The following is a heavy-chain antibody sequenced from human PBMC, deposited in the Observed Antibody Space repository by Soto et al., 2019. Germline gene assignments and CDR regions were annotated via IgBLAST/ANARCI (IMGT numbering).Heavy chain of an antibody. CDR2: IYHSAST. CDR3: ARDEGNWFDP. Sequence: QLQLQESGSGLVKPSQTLSLTCAVSGGSISSGGYSWSWIRQPPGKGLEWIGYIYHSASTYYNPSLKSRITRSVDRSKNQFSLKLSAVTAADTAVYYCARDEGNWFDPWGQGTLVTVSS. CDR1: GGSISSGGYS. J-gene: IGHJ5*02. V-gene: IGHV4-30-2*01.